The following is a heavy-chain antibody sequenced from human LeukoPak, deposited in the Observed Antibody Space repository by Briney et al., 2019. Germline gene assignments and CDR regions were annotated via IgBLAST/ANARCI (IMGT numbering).Heavy chain of an antibody. CDR3: AREGVTAPGDY. CDR1: GFTFGTYA. D-gene: IGHD2-21*02. CDR2: IRSSGSSI. Sequence: GGSLRLSCAASGFTFGTYAMTWVRQAPGKGLEWVSYIRSSGSSIYYADSVKGRFTISRDNAKNSLYLQMNSLRAEDTAVYYCAREGVTAPGDYWGQGTLVTVSS. J-gene: IGHJ4*02. V-gene: IGHV3-48*04.